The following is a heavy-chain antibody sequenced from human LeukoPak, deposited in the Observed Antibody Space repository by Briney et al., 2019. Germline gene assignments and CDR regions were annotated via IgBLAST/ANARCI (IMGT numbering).Heavy chain of an antibody. D-gene: IGHD3-10*01. CDR3: ARGKGRGVIMPHFFDY. Sequence: PSETLSLTCTVSGGSVSSGSYYWGWIRQPPGKGLEWIGEINHSGSTNYNPSLKSRVTISVDTSKNQFSLKLSSVTAADTAVYYCARGKGRGVIMPHFFDYWGQGTLVTVSS. CDR1: GGSVSSGSYY. CDR2: INHSGST. J-gene: IGHJ4*02. V-gene: IGHV4-39*07.